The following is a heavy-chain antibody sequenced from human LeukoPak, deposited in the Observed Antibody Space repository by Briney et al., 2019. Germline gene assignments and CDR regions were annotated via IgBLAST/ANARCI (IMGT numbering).Heavy chain of an antibody. Sequence: SETLSLTCAVYGGSFSGYYWSWIRQPPGKGLEWIGEINHSGSTKSNPSLNSRVTISVDTSKNQFSLKLSSVTAADTAVYYCAGQDYPINAFDIWGQGTMVTVSS. CDR3: AGQDYPINAFDI. D-gene: IGHD2-15*01. CDR1: GGSFSGYY. J-gene: IGHJ3*02. CDR2: INHSGST. V-gene: IGHV4-34*01.